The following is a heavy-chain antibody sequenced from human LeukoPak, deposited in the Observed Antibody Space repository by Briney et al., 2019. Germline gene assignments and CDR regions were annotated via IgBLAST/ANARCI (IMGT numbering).Heavy chain of an antibody. CDR1: GFTFSSYS. CDR2: ISSSSSYI. CDR3: ARDLYCSSTSCYVY. D-gene: IGHD2-2*01. J-gene: IGHJ4*02. Sequence: GGSLRPSRAASGFTFSSYSMNWVRQAPGKGLEWVSSISSSSSYIYYADSVKGRFTISRDNAKNSLYLQMNSLRAEDTAVYYCARDLYCSSTSCYVYWGQGTLVTVSS. V-gene: IGHV3-21*01.